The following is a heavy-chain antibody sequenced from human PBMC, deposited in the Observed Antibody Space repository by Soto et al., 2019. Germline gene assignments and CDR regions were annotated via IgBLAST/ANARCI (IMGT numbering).Heavy chain of an antibody. V-gene: IGHV1-8*01. Sequence: GAAVKISCKASGYTFTSYDINWVRQATGQGLEWMGWMNPNSGNTGYAQKFQGRVTMTRNTSISTAYMELRSLRSEDTAVYYCARPVVVVAARGAFDIWGQGTMVTVSS. CDR3: ARPVVVVAARGAFDI. D-gene: IGHD2-15*01. CDR2: MNPNSGNT. J-gene: IGHJ3*02. CDR1: GYTFTSYD.